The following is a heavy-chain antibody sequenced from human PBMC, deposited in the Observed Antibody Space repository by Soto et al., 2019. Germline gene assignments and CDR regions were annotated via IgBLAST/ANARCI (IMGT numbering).Heavy chain of an antibody. V-gene: IGHV1-18*01. J-gene: IGHJ4*02. D-gene: IGHD3-3*01. CDR2: ISAYNGNT. CDR1: GYTFTSYG. CDR3: AAKYPPGVWGTFHWSGDY. Sequence: DSVKVCCKASGYTFTSYGISCVRQAPGQGLEWMGWISAYNGNTNYAQNLQGRVTMTTDTSTSTAYVELRSLRSDDTAVDYCAAKYPPGVWGTFHWSGDYWGQGALVSVSS.